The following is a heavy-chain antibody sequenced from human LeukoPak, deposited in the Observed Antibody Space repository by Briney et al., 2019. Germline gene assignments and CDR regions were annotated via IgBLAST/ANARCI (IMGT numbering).Heavy chain of an antibody. CDR3: ARRLRLEGGYYFDY. V-gene: IGHV3-53*01. Sequence: GGSLRLSCTVSGFTVSSNSMSWVRQAPGKGLEWVSFIYSGSTHYSDSVKGRFTISRDNSKNTLHLQMNSLRAEDTAVYYCARRLRLEGGYYFDYWGQGTLVTVSS. CDR1: GFTVSSNS. CDR2: IYSGST. D-gene: IGHD3-16*01. J-gene: IGHJ4*02.